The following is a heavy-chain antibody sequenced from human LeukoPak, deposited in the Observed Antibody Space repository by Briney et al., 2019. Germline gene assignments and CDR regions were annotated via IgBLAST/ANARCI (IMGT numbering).Heavy chain of an antibody. V-gene: IGHV3-11*06. D-gene: IGHD5-24*01. J-gene: IGHJ1*01. Sequence: GGSLRLSCAASGFTFSDYYMSWIRQAPGKGLEWVSYISSSSSYTNHADSVKGRFTISRDNAKNSLYLQMNSLRAEDTAVYYCATTRDGYSTGRDFQHWGQGTLVTVSS. CDR3: ATTRDGYSTGRDFQH. CDR1: GFTFSDYY. CDR2: ISSSSSYT.